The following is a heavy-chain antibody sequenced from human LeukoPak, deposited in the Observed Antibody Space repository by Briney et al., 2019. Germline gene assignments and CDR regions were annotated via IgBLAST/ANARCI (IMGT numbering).Heavy chain of an antibody. CDR3: ARRGYSYGYNFDY. J-gene: IGHJ4*02. CDR2: INPSGGST. V-gene: IGHV1-46*01. Sequence: ASVKVSCKASGGTFSSYAISWVRQAPGQGLEWMGIINPSGGSTSYAQKFQGRVTMTRDTSISTAYMELSRLRSDDTAVYYCARRGYSYGYNFDYRGQGTLVTVSS. D-gene: IGHD5-18*01. CDR1: GGTFSSYA.